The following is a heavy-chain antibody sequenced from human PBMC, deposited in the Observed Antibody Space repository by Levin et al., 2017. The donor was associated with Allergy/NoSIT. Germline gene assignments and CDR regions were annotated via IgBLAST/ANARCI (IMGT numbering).Heavy chain of an antibody. CDR3: ARLSGSYYWFDP. CDR1: GYTFSSYW. D-gene: IGHD1-26*01. CDR2: IYPGDSDT. J-gene: IGHJ5*02. V-gene: IGHV5-51*01. Sequence: GESLKISCKGSGYTFSSYWIGWVRQTPGKGLELMGIIYPGDSDTRYSPSFQGQVTISADKSISTAYLQWSSLKASDTAMYYCARLSGSYYWFDPWRQGTLVTVSS.